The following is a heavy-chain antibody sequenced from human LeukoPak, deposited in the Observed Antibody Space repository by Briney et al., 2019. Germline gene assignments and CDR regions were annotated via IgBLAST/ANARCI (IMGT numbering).Heavy chain of an antibody. J-gene: IGHJ4*02. CDR2: ISGDNGSI. V-gene: IGHV3-48*04. CDR1: GFTFSSYW. CDR3: VRAYSRGYSDDFDY. D-gene: IGHD6-25*01. Sequence: GGSLRHSCAASGFTFSSYWMSWVRQAPGKGLEWLSYISGDNGSIYYADSVRGRFTISRDNAKNSLYLQVNSLRGEDTAVYYCVRAYSRGYSDDFDYWGQGTLVTVSS.